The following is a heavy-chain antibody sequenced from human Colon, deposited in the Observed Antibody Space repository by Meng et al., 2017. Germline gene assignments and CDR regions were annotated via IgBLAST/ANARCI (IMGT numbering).Heavy chain of an antibody. Sequence: GESLKISCAASGFAFSGSSMSWVRQAPGKGLEWVSTFTASSSTFYADSVKGRFTISRDNSKNTLYLQMNSLRAEDTAVYHCAKLTSLWGQGTLVTVSS. CDR2: FTASSST. J-gene: IGHJ4*02. V-gene: IGHV3-23*01. D-gene: IGHD3-16*01. CDR1: GFAFSGSS. CDR3: AKLTSL.